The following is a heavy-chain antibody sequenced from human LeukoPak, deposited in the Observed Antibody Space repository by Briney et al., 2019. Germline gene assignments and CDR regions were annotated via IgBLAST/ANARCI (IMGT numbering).Heavy chain of an antibody. J-gene: IGHJ3*02. Sequence: GGSLRLSCTASGFTFSSYAMSWVRQAPGKGLEWVSAISGGGGSKYYADSVKGRFTISRDNSKNTIYLQMNSLRGEDTAVYYCAKGRSTWYDDAFDIWGQGTMVTVSS. CDR1: GFTFSSYA. V-gene: IGHV3-23*01. CDR3: AKGRSTWYDDAFDI. CDR2: ISGGGGSK. D-gene: IGHD1-1*01.